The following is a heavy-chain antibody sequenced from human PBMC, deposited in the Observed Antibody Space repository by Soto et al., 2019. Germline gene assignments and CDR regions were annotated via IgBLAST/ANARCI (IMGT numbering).Heavy chain of an antibody. CDR1: GGSISSGDYY. J-gene: IGHJ5*02. Sequence: SETLSLTCTVSGGSISSGDYYWSWIRQPPGKGLEWIGYIYYSGSTYYKPSLKSRVTISVDTSKNQFSLKLSSVTAADTAVYYCAREKYDSSGRNWFDPWGQGTLVTVSS. CDR3: AREKYDSSGRNWFDP. D-gene: IGHD3-22*01. CDR2: IYYSGST. V-gene: IGHV4-30-4*01.